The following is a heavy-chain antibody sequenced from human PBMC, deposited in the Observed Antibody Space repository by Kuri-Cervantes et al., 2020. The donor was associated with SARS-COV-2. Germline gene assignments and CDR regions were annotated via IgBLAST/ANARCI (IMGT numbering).Heavy chain of an antibody. D-gene: IGHD3-22*01. CDR1: GGTFSSYA. J-gene: IGHJ4*02. Sequence: SVNVSCKASGGTFSSYAIIWVRQAPGQGLEWLGGIIPIFGTANYAQKCQGRVTITADKSTSTAYMELSSLRSEYTAVYYCARDYYYDSSGYYYRFDYWGQGTLVTVSS. CDR3: ARDYYYDSSGYYYRFDY. V-gene: IGHV1-69*06. CDR2: IIPIFGTA.